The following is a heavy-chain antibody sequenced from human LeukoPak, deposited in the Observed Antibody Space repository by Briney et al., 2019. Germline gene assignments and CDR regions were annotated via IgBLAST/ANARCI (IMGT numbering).Heavy chain of an antibody. D-gene: IGHD3-3*01. CDR2: IYYSGST. V-gene: IGHV4-39*07. CDR1: GGSISSSSYY. Sequence: PSETLSLTCTVSGGSISSSSYYWGWIRQPPGKGLEWIGSIYYSGSTYYNPSLKSRVTISVDTSKNQFSLKLSSVTAADTAVYYCARGAIYDFWSGYGIHLTDHNWFDPWGQGTLVTVSS. J-gene: IGHJ5*02. CDR3: ARGAIYDFWSGYGIHLTDHNWFDP.